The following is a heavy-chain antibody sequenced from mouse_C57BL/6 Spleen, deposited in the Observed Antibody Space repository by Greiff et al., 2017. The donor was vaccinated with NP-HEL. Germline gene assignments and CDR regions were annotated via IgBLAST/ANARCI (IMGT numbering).Heavy chain of an antibody. CDR3: ASGDYGSSLYAMDY. V-gene: IGHV3-6*01. CDR1: GYSITSGYY. Sequence: ESGPGLVKPSQSLSLTCSVTGYSITSGYYWNWIRQFPGNKLEWMGYISYDGSNNYNPSLKNRISITRDTSKNQFFLKLNSVTTEDTATYYCASGDYGSSLYAMDYWGQGTSVTVSS. CDR2: ISYDGSN. D-gene: IGHD1-1*01. J-gene: IGHJ4*01.